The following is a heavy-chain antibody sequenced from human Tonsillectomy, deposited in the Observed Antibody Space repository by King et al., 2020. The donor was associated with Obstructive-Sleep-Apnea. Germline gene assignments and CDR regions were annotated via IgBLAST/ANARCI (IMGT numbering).Heavy chain of an antibody. CDR2: ISYDGSNK. D-gene: IGHD2-15*01. V-gene: IGHV3-30*04. CDR3: ASGHTLHPHVYFQH. Sequence: VQLVESGGGVVQPGRSLRLSCAASGFTFSSYAMHWVRQAPGKGLEWVAVISYDGSNKYYAGSVKGRFTISRDNSKNTLYLQMNSLRAEDTAVFYCASGHTLHPHVYFQHWGRGTLVTVSS. J-gene: IGHJ1*01. CDR1: GFTFSSYA.